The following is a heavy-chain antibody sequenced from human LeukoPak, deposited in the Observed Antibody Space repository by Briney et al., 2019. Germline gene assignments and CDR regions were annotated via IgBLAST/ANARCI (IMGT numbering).Heavy chain of an antibody. D-gene: IGHD3-10*01. CDR1: GFILKDFP. J-gene: IGHJ3*02. CDR3: AKSLFTSAAGSGRASDI. Sequence: GGSLRLSCAVSGFILKDFPMTWVRQAPGKGLEWLSGISAGGDLTFHADSLKGRFTISRDNYKNTLYLQMYRLRAEDTAVYYCAKSLFTSAAGSGRASDIWGQGTMVTVSS. CDR2: ISAGGDLT. V-gene: IGHV3-23*01.